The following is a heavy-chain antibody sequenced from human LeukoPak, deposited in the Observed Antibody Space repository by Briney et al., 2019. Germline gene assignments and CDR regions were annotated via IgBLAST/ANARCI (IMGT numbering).Heavy chain of an antibody. D-gene: IGHD3-10*01. CDR2: IKQDGSER. Sequence: GGSLRLSCAASGFTFSSYWMSWVRQAPGKGLEWVANIKQDGSERYYVDSVKGRFTISRDNAKNSLYLQMNSLRAEDTAVYYCARDVYYGSGSYYNPTHFDYWGQGTLVTVSS. J-gene: IGHJ4*02. CDR1: GFTFSSYW. CDR3: ARDVYYGSGSYYNPTHFDY. V-gene: IGHV3-7*01.